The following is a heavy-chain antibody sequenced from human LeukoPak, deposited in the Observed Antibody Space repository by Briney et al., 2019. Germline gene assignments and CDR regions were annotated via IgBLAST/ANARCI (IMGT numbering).Heavy chain of an antibody. Sequence: GGSLRLSCAASGFTFSSYAMSWVRQAPGKGLEWVSGISNSGAHYTDSVKGRFIISRDNAKNSLYLQMNSLRAEDTSVYYCALAIGRVVGTFDYWGQGTLVTVSS. CDR3: ALAIGRVVGTFDY. CDR2: ISNSGA. V-gene: IGHV3-23*01. D-gene: IGHD3-22*01. J-gene: IGHJ4*02. CDR1: GFTFSSYA.